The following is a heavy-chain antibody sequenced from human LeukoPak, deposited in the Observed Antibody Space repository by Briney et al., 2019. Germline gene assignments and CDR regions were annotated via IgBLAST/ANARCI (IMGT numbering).Heavy chain of an antibody. Sequence: GASVKVSCKASGYTFTSYYMHWVRQAPGQGLEWMGIINPSGGSTTYAQKFQGRVTMNTDTSTTTVYMELSSLRFEDTAVYYCARPAWSGYYQYYFDYWGQGTLVTVSS. D-gene: IGHD3-3*01. CDR3: ARPAWSGYYQYYFDY. CDR1: GYTFTSYY. V-gene: IGHV1-46*01. CDR2: INPSGGST. J-gene: IGHJ4*02.